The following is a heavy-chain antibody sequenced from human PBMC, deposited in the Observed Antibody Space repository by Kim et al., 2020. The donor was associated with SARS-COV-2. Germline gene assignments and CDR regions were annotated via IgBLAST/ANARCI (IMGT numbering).Heavy chain of an antibody. V-gene: IGHV3-7*01. J-gene: IGHJ4*02. CDR1: GLNFNYYW. Sequence: GGSLRLSCAASGLNFNYYWKSWVRQAPGKGLEWVANINEDGTMINYVGSVEGRFTISRDNTKNSLYLHMSSLGSEDTATYYCARDQAAAGLWGQGTLVTV. D-gene: IGHD6-25*01. CDR3: ARDQAAAGL. CDR2: INEDGTMI.